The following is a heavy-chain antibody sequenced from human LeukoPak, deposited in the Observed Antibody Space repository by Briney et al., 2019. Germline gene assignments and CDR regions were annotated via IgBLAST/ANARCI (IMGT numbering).Heavy chain of an antibody. Sequence: VASVKVSCKASGYTFTSYYMHWVRQAPGQGLEWMGIINPSGGSTSYAQKFQGRVTMTRDMSTSTDYMELSSLRSEDTAVYYCARGSPPRRNYDSRGYYSYYFDYWGQGTLVTVSS. CDR1: GYTFTSYY. CDR2: INPSGGST. CDR3: ARGSPPRRNYDSRGYYSYYFDY. V-gene: IGHV1-46*01. J-gene: IGHJ4*02. D-gene: IGHD3-22*01.